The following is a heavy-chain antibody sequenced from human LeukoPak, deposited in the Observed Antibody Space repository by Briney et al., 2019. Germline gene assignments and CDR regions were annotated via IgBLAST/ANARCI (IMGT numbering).Heavy chain of an antibody. CDR2: IYHSGST. Sequence: PSETLSLTCTVSGYSISSGYYWGWIRQPPGKGLEWIGSIYHSGSTYYNPPLKSRVTISVDTSKNQFSLKLNSVTAADTAVYYCAREVWAVANIGDAFDIWGQRTMVTVSS. CDR1: GYSISSGYY. CDR3: AREVWAVANIGDAFDI. J-gene: IGHJ3*02. V-gene: IGHV4-38-2*02. D-gene: IGHD6-19*01.